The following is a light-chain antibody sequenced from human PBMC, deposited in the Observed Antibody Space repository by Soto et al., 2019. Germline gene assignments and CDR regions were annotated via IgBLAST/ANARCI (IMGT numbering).Light chain of an antibody. CDR1: QGISRT. V-gene: IGKV3-15*01. CDR2: GAS. CDR3: QHYNHWPQLS. Sequence: EIVMTQSPATLSVSPGETATLSCRASQGISRTLAWYQLKPGQAPRLLFYGASPRATGVPARFSGSGSGTEFTLTISSLQSEDSALYYCQHYNHWPQLSFCGGTKVEI. J-gene: IGKJ4*01.